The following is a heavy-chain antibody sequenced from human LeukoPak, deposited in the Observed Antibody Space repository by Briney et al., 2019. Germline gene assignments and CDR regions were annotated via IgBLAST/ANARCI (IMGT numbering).Heavy chain of an antibody. CDR2: VSYSGSA. Sequence: SETLSLTCTVSGGSISGYYWSWIRQPPGKGLEWVGYVSYSGSANYNPSLKSRVTISVDTSREQSSLKLSSVTAADTAVYYCARARSKWYHDYWGQGTLVTVSS. J-gene: IGHJ4*02. V-gene: IGHV4-59*01. D-gene: IGHD2-2*01. CDR1: GGSISGYY. CDR3: ARARSKWYHDY.